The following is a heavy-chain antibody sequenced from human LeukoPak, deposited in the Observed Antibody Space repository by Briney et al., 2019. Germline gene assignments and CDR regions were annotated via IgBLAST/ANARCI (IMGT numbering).Heavy chain of an antibody. CDR1: GFTFNNYA. Sequence: GGSLRLSCAAPGFTFNNYAMSWVRQAPGKGLEWVSTISGSGGSTYYADSVKGRFTISRDNSKNTLYLQMNSLRAEDTAVYYCARGPTRANSSDYWGQGTLVTVSS. CDR2: ISGSGGST. CDR3: ARGPTRANSSDY. D-gene: IGHD2/OR15-2a*01. V-gene: IGHV3-23*01. J-gene: IGHJ4*02.